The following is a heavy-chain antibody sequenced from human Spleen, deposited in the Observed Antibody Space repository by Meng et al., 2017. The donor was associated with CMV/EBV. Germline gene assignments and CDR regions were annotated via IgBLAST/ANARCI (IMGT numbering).Heavy chain of an antibody. CDR2: ISAYNGNT. D-gene: IGHD2-2*02. CDR3: ASWSPTVPAAIHYYFGMDV. J-gene: IGHJ6*02. Sequence: ASVKVSCKASGYTFTSYGLTWVRQAPGQGLEWMGWISAYNGNTNYAQKFQGRVTMTTETSTSTGYMELRSLRADDTAVYYCASWSPTVPAAIHYYFGMDVWGQGTTVTVSS. CDR1: GYTFTSYG. V-gene: IGHV1-18*01.